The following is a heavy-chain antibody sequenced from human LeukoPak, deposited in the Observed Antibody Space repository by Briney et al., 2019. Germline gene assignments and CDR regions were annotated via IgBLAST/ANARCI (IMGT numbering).Heavy chain of an antibody. V-gene: IGHV1-24*01. CDR3: ATTPPTRYNWNDHVVSFDP. J-gene: IGHJ5*02. Sequence: ASVKVSCKVSGYTLTELSMHWVRQAPGKGLEWMGGFDPEDGETIYAQKSQGRVTMTEDTSTDTAYMELSSLKSEDTAVYYCATTPPTRYNWNDHVVSFDPWGQGTLVTVSS. CDR1: GYTLTELS. CDR2: FDPEDGET. D-gene: IGHD1-20*01.